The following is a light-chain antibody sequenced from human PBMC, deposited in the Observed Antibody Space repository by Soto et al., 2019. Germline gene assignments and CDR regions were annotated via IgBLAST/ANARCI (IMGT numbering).Light chain of an antibody. CDR1: SLHSSYA. CDR3: QTWGTGILV. J-gene: IGLJ1*01. Sequence: QLVLTQSPSASASLGASVKLTCTLSSLHSSYAIAWHQQQPEKGPRYLMKLNSDGSHSKGDGIPDRFSGSSSGAERYLTISSLQSEDEADYYCQTWGTGILVFGTGTKVTVL. V-gene: IGLV4-69*01. CDR2: LNSDGSH.